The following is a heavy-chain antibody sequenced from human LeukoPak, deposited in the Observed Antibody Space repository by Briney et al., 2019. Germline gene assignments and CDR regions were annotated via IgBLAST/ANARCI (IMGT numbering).Heavy chain of an antibody. CDR1: GYTFTSYA. J-gene: IGHJ3*02. V-gene: IGHV1-3*01. Sequence: ASVKVSCKASGYTFTSYAMHWVRQAPGQRLEWMGWINAGNGNTKYSQKFQGRVTMTRDTSISTAYMELSRLRSDDTAVYYCASWAGADDAFDIWGQGTMVTVSS. CDR3: ASWAGADDAFDI. CDR2: INAGNGNT. D-gene: IGHD3-10*01.